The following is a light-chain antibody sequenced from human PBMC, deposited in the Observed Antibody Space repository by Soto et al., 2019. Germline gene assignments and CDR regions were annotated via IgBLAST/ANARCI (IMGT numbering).Light chain of an antibody. J-gene: IGKJ4*01. Sequence: DIQRTQSPSTLSASVGDRVTITCRASQSINNWLAWYQQKPGKAPKLLIYKTSDLESGVPSRFSGSGSGTEFSLTISSLQPDDFATYYCQQYKSFSLTFGGGTRVEVK. V-gene: IGKV1-5*03. CDR3: QQYKSFSLT. CDR2: KTS. CDR1: QSINNW.